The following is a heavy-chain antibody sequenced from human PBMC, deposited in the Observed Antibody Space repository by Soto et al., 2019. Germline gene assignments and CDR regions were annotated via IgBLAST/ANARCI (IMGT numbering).Heavy chain of an antibody. D-gene: IGHD5-18*01. V-gene: IGHV3-30-3*01. CDR2: ISYDGSNK. CDR3: ARAGYSYARDPFDY. Sequence: QVQLVESGGGVVQPGRSLRLSCAASGFTFSSYAMHWVRQAPGKGLEWVAVISYDGSNKYYADSVKGRFTISRDNSKNTLYLQMNSLRAEDTPVYYCARAGYSYARDPFDYWGQGTLVTVSS. CDR1: GFTFSSYA. J-gene: IGHJ4*02.